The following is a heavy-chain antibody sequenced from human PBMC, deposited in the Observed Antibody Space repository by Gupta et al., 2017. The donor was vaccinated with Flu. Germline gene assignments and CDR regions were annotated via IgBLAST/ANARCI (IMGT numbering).Heavy chain of an antibody. Sequence: QLQLQESGPGLVKPSETLSLTCTVSGGSISSSSYYWGWIRQPPGKGLEWIGSIYYSGSTYYNPSLKSRVTISVDTSKNQFSLKLSSVTAADTAVYYCASPHDGRQVATTRGPRDAFDIWGQGTMVTVSS. V-gene: IGHV4-39*01. CDR2: IYYSGST. J-gene: IGHJ3*02. D-gene: IGHD5-12*01. CDR1: GGSISSSSYY. CDR3: ASPHDGRQVATTRGPRDAFDI.